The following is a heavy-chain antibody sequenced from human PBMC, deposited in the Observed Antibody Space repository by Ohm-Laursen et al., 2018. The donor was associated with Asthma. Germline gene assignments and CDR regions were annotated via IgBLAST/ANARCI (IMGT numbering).Heavy chain of an antibody. V-gene: IGHV3-7*01. CDR2: ITDGGSTT. CDR1: GFTFRNHW. Sequence: SLRLSCAAFGFTFRNHWMSWIRQAPGEGLEWVAEITDGGSTTYYVDSVKGRFTISRDNAKNLVFLQMNSLRAEDTAVYYCASVAAGWGQGTRVTVSS. D-gene: IGHD6-19*01. CDR3: ASVAAG. J-gene: IGHJ4*02.